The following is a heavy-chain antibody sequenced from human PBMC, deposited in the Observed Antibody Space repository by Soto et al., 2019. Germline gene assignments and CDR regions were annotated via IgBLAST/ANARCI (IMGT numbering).Heavy chain of an antibody. CDR2: IIPIFGTA. CDR1: GGTFSNYA. D-gene: IGHD2-15*01. V-gene: IGHV1-69*15. CDR3: AKDGGREGYFGNWFDP. Sequence: QVQLVQSGAEVKKPGSSVKVSCKASGGTFSNYAITWVRQAPGQGLEWLGRIIPIFGTANYGQKFQGRGTITAXXXTXPAYMELSSLRSDDTDVYSCAKDGGREGYFGNWFDPWGQGTLVTVSS. J-gene: IGHJ5*02.